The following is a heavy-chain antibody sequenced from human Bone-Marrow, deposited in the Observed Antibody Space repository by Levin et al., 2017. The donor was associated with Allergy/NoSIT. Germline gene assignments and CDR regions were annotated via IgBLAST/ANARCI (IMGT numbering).Heavy chain of an antibody. V-gene: IGHV3-9*01. D-gene: IGHD3-22*01. Sequence: SLKISCAASGFTFEDYAMHWVRKSPGKGLEWVSGISWNSGTTGYADSVWGRFTISRDNAKKSLFLQLESLRPDDTAVYYCAKSLGNRHYYDSSGLDFWGQGTLVTVSS. CDR3: AKSLGNRHYYDSSGLDF. CDR1: GFTFEDYA. J-gene: IGHJ4*02. CDR2: ISWNSGTT.